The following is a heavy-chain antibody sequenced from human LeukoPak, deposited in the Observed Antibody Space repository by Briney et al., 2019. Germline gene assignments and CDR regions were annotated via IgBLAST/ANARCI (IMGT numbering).Heavy chain of an antibody. V-gene: IGHV3-7*03. CDR2: IQQDGSEK. Sequence: GGSLRLSCTASGFTFSGYWMSWVRQAPGKGLEWLANIQQDGSEKHYVDSVKGRFTISRDNAKYSLFLQMSSLRAEDTAVYYCAKNPQEDTAMVHYFDYWGQGTLVTVSS. D-gene: IGHD5-18*01. J-gene: IGHJ4*02. CDR1: GFTFSGYW. CDR3: AKNPQEDTAMVHYFDY.